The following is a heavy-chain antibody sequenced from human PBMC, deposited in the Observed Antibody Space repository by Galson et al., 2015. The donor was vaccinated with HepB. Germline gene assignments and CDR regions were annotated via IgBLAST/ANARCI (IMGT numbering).Heavy chain of an antibody. J-gene: IGHJ6*03. CDR2: ISWNSATI. D-gene: IGHD2-2*01. Sequence: SLRLSCAASGFTFDDYAMHWVRQAPGKGLEWVSGISWNSATIGYADSVKGRFTISRDNAKNSLYLQMNSLRAEDTALYYCAKGYCSRTSCYYYYYMDVWGKGTTVTVSS. CDR1: GFTFDDYA. CDR3: AKGYCSRTSCYYYYYMDV. V-gene: IGHV3-9*01.